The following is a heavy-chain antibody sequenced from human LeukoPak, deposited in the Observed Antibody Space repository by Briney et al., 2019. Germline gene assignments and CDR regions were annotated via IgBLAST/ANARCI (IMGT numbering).Heavy chain of an antibody. Sequence: GGSLRLSCAASGFTFTSYAMSWVRQAPGKGLEWVSTISDSGGNTYYADSVKGRFTISRDNSKNTLYLQMNSLRAEDTAVYYCAKGFFGELDYWGQGTLVTVSS. D-gene: IGHD3-10*01. J-gene: IGHJ4*02. CDR3: AKGFFGELDY. CDR2: ISDSGGNT. CDR1: GFTFTSYA. V-gene: IGHV3-23*01.